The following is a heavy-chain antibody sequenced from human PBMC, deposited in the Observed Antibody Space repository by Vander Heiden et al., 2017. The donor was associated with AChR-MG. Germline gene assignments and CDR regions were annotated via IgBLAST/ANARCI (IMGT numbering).Heavy chain of an antibody. CDR2: IYYSGST. D-gene: IGHD6-13*01. Sequence: QLQLQESGPGLVKPSETLSLTCTVSGGSISSSSYYWGWIRQPPGKGLEWIGSIYYSGSTYYNPSLKSRVTISADTSKNQFSLKLSSVTAADTAVYYCARTHTSSWYYYYGMDVWGQGTTATVSS. J-gene: IGHJ6*02. CDR3: ARTHTSSWYYYYGMDV. CDR1: GGSISSSSYY. V-gene: IGHV4-39*01.